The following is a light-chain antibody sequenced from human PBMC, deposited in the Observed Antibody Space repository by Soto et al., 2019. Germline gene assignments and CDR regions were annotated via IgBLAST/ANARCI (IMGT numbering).Light chain of an antibody. J-gene: IGKJ1*01. CDR2: DAS. CDR3: QQYNSYSPA. CDR1: QSISSW. Sequence: DIQMTQSPSTLSASAVDGFIVTFRASQSISSWLAWYQQKPGKAPKLLIYDASSLESGVPSRFSGSGSGTEFTLTISSLQPDDFATYYCQQYNSYSPAFGQGTKVDIK. V-gene: IGKV1-5*01.